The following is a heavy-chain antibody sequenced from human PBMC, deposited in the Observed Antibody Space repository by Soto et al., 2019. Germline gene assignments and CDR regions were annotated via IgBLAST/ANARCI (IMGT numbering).Heavy chain of an antibody. CDR3: AKGHSSSGDFGYYYYYYMDV. V-gene: IGHV3-7*03. J-gene: IGHJ6*03. CDR1: GFTFSSYW. D-gene: IGHD6-13*01. Sequence: GGSLRLSCAASGFTFSSYWMSWVRQAPGKGLEWVANIKQDGSEKYYVDSVKGRFTISRDNAKNSLYLQMNSLRAEDTAVYYCAKGHSSSGDFGYYYYYYMDVWGKGTTVTVSS. CDR2: IKQDGSEK.